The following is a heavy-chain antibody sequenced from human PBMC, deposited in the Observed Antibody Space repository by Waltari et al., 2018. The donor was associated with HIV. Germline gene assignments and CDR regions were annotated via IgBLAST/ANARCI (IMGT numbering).Heavy chain of an antibody. CDR3: ARELGSLYMDF. CDR1: GFTFINYP. CDR2: ISYDGSGQ. D-gene: IGHD1-20*01. V-gene: IGHV3-30*01. J-gene: IGHJ4*02. Sequence: QVQLVESGGGVVQPGRSLSLSCAASGFTFINYPMHWVRQAPGKGLEWVAFISYDGSGQLYADSVRGRFTISRDNSKNTLYLHMNSLRDEDTAVFYCARELGSLYMDFWGQGTLVTVSS.